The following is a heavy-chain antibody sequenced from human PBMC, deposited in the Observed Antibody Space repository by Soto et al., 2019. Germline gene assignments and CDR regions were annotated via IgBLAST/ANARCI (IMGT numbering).Heavy chain of an antibody. CDR3: ARREGYCVGTKCQMRAFDF. J-gene: IGHJ3*01. CDR1: GFSLSTSAVG. V-gene: IGHV2-5*02. CDR2: IYWDDDK. D-gene: IGHD2-21*01. Sequence: QITLKESGPALVKPTETLTLTCTFSGFSLSTSAVGVGWIRQPPGKALEWLAVIYWDDDKTYSPSLNNRLTITKHTSKDQVVLVMTNLDPVDTATYYCARREGYCVGTKCQMRAFDFWGQGTRVTVSS.